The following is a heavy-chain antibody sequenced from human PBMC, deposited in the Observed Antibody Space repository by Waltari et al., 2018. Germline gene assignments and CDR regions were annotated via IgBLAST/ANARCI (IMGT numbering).Heavy chain of an antibody. Sequence: EVLLVESGGGLVQPGGSLRLSCAASRFTFPIYWMAWVRQAPGKGLEWVANIKQDGSEKYYVDSVKGRFTISRDNAKNSLYLQMNSLRAEDTAVYYCAGGGGLDYWGQGTLVTVSS. CDR3: AGGGGLDY. D-gene: IGHD2-15*01. CDR1: RFTFPIYW. J-gene: IGHJ4*02. V-gene: IGHV3-7*04. CDR2: IKQDGSEK.